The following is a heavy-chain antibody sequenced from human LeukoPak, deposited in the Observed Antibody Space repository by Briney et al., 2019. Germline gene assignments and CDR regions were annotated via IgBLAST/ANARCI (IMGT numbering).Heavy chain of an antibody. D-gene: IGHD5-12*01. CDR2: ISSSSSTI. CDR3: VSEYSGYDLADY. J-gene: IGHJ4*02. CDR1: GFTFRSYS. V-gene: IGHV3-48*01. Sequence: PGGSLRLSCAASGFTFRSYSMNWVRQAPGKGLEWVSYISSSSSTIYYADPVKGRFTISRDNAKNSLYLQMNSLRAEDTAVYYCVSEYSGYDLADYWGQGTLVTVSS.